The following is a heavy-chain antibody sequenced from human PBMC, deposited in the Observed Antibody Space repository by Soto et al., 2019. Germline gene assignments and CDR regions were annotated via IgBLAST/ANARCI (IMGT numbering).Heavy chain of an antibody. CDR1: GGSISSGDYY. CDR3: ARGHYGGNSVDY. Sequence: PSETLSLTCTVSGGSISSGDYYWSWIRQPPGKGLEWIGYIYYSGSTYYNPSLKSRVTISVDTSKNQFSLKLSSVTAADTAVYYGARGHYGGNSVDYWGQGTLVTVSS. V-gene: IGHV4-30-4*01. CDR2: IYYSGST. J-gene: IGHJ4*02. D-gene: IGHD4-17*01.